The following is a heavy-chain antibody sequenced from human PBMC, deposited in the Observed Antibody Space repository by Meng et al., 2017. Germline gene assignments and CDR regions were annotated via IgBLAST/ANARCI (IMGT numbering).Heavy chain of an antibody. CDR3: ARAMPMVRGVMGAFDI. J-gene: IGHJ3*02. D-gene: IGHD3-10*01. Sequence: GGSLRLSCAASGFTFSSYSMNWVRQAPGKGLEWVSSISSSSSYIYYADSVKGRFTISGDNAKNSLYLQMNSLRAEDTAVYYCARAMPMVRGVMGAFDIWGQGTMVTVSS. CDR2: ISSSSSYI. CDR1: GFTFSSYS. V-gene: IGHV3-21*01.